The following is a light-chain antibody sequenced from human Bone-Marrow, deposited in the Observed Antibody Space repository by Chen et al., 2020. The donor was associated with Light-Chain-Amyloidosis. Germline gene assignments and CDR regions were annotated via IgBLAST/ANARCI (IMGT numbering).Light chain of an antibody. V-gene: IGLV1-47*01. CDR1: SSNIGINS. J-gene: IGLJ1*01. CDR2: KNN. CDR3: AAWDGSLSGYV. Sequence: HSGLTQPPVASGTPGQRVTISCTGASSNIGINSISWYQLFPGAAPNPLLHKNNQRPSGVPDRFSASKSGTSAFLAISGLRSEDEADYYCAAWDGSLSGYVFGTGTKVIVL.